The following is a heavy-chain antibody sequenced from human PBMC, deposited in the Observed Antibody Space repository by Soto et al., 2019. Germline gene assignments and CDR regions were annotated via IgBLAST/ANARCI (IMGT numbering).Heavy chain of an antibody. D-gene: IGHD3-3*01. V-gene: IGHV4-59*01. Sequence: SETLSLTCTVSGGSISSYYWSWIRQPPGKGLEWIGYIDYSGSTNYNPSLKSRVTISVDTSKNQFSLKLSSVTAADTAVYYCAREVYYDFWSGQARPLYYYYYMDVWGKGTTVTVSS. CDR2: IDYSGST. J-gene: IGHJ6*03. CDR3: AREVYYDFWSGQARPLYYYYYMDV. CDR1: GGSISSYY.